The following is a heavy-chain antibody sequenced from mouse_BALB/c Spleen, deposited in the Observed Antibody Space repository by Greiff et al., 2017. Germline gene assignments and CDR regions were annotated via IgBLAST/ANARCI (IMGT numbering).Heavy chain of an antibody. CDR1: GFTFSSYA. D-gene: IGHD1-1*01. CDR2: ISSGGST. V-gene: IGHV5-6-5*01. CDR3: ARGLNYYGSSSYYAMDY. J-gene: IGHJ4*01. Sequence: EVKLVESGGGLVKPGGSLKLSCAASGFTFSSYAMSWVRQTPEKRLEWVASISSGGSTYYPDSVKGRFTISRDNARNILYLQMSSLRSEDTAMYYCARGLNYYGSSSYYAMDYWGQGTSVTVSS.